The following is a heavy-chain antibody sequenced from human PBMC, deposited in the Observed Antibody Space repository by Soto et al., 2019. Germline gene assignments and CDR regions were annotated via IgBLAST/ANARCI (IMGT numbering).Heavy chain of an antibody. Sequence: EEQLVESGGTLVQPGRSLRLSCAASGFTFDDYAMHWVRQAPGKGLEWVSGINWNSGNIGYADSVKGRFTISRDNAKNSIYLQMDSLRGEDTALYYCAKDGFAFSYDYGLEVWGQGTSVTVSS. D-gene: IGHD3-10*01. CDR2: INWNSGNI. CDR1: GFTFDDYA. V-gene: IGHV3-9*01. CDR3: AKDGFAFSYDYGLEV. J-gene: IGHJ6*02.